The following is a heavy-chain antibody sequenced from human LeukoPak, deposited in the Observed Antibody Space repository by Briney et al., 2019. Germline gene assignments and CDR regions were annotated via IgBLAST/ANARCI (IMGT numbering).Heavy chain of an antibody. CDR3: SRDNYSRKDY. CDR1: GFAFNSYS. D-gene: IGHD6-13*01. J-gene: IGHJ4*02. V-gene: IGHV3-48*02. Sequence: GGSLRLSCAASGFAFNSYSMNWVRQAPGKGLEWVSYISSSSSPIYYADSVKGRFTISRDNAKNSLYLQMNSLRDEDTAVYYCSRDNYSRKDYWGQGTLVTVSS. CDR2: ISSSSSPI.